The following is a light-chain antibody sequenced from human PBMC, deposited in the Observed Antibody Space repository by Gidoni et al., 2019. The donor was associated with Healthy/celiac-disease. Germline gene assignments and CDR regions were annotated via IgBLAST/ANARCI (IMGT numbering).Light chain of an antibody. CDR2: TAS. CDR1: QSISSW. CDR3: QQYNSYPWT. J-gene: IGKJ1*01. V-gene: IGKV1-5*03. Sequence: DIQMTQSPSTLSASVGDRVTIPCRASQSISSWLAWYQQKPGKAPKLLIYTASSLESGVPSRFSGSGSGTEFTLTISSLQPDDFATYYCQQYNSYPWTFGQGTKVEIK.